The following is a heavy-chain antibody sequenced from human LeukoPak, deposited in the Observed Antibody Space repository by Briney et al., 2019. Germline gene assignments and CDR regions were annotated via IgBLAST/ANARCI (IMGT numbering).Heavy chain of an antibody. J-gene: IGHJ4*02. CDR3: ARDEYSSSWYGGADY. V-gene: IGHV3-48*01. CDR1: GFTFSSYS. D-gene: IGHD6-13*01. CDR2: ISSSSSTI. Sequence: GGSLRLSCAASGFTFSSYSMNWVRQAPGKGLEWVSYISSSSSTIYYADSVKGRFTISRDNAKNSLYLQMNSLRAEDTAVYYRARDEYSSSWYGGADYWGQGILVTVSS.